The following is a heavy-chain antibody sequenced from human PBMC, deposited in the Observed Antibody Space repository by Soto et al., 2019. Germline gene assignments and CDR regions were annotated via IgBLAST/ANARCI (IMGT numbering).Heavy chain of an antibody. CDR3: AADRKPLTLYSYDYYGMDV. V-gene: IGHV4-61*01. Sequence: SETLSLTCTVSGGSVSSGSYYWSWIRQPPGKGLEWIGYIYYSGSTNYNPSLKSRVTISVDTSKNQFSLKLSSVTAADTAVYYCAADRKPLTLYSYDYYGMDVCGQRTTVTVSS. CDR1: GGSVSSGSYY. CDR2: IYYSGST. D-gene: IGHD3-16*02. J-gene: IGHJ6*02.